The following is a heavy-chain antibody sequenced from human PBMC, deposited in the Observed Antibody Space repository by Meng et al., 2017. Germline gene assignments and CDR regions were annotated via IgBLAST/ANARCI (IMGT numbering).Heavy chain of an antibody. V-gene: IGHV7-4-1*02. D-gene: IGHD2-15*01. Sequence: QLALSGSEWKKPGASVKVSCKASGYPFTSYAMNWVRQAPGQGLEWMGWINTNTGNPTYAQGFTGRFVFSLDTSVSTAYLQISSLKAEDTAVYYCARLVAGTFGQLFDPWGQGTLVTVSS. CDR2: INTNTGNP. CDR3: ARLVAGTFGQLFDP. CDR1: GYPFTSYA. J-gene: IGHJ5*02.